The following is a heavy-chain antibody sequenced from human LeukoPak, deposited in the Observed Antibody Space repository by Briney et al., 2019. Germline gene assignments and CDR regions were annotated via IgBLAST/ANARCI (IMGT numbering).Heavy chain of an antibody. Sequence: GGSLRLSCAASGFTFSSYWMSWVRQAPGKGLEWVANIKQDGSEKYYVDSVKGRFTISRDNAKNSLYLQMNSLRAEDMAVYYCARNILTGYYLYYYYGMDVWGQGTKVTVSS. J-gene: IGHJ6*02. CDR1: GFTFSSYW. V-gene: IGHV3-7*01. CDR3: ARNILTGYYLYYYYGMDV. D-gene: IGHD3-9*01. CDR2: IKQDGSEK.